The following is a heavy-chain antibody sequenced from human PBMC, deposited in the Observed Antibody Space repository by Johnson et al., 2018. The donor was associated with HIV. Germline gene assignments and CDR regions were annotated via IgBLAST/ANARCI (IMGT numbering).Heavy chain of an antibody. V-gene: IGHV3-30*04. D-gene: IGHD4-23*01. CDR3: ARDPGNGGRPFDAFDI. CDR2: LSYDASNN. CDR1: AFTFSGYA. J-gene: IGHJ3*02. Sequence: QVQLVESGGGVVQPGRSLRLSCTSSAFTFSGYAMHWVRQAPGKGLEWVSALSYDASNNYYADSVKGRFTISRDNSKNTVYLQMDSLRGEDTAFYYCARDPGNGGRPFDAFDIWGQGTMVTVSS.